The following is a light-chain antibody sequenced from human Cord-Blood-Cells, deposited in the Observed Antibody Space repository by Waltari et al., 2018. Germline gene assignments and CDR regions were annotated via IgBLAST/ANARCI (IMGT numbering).Light chain of an antibody. CDR3: QQRSSWPLT. J-gene: IGKJ4*01. V-gene: IGKV3-11*01. Sequence: IVSTQSPATLTLPPGERPTLSCRASQSVSSYLAWYQQKPGQAPRLLIYDASNRATGIPARFSGSGSGTDFTLTISSLEPEDFAVYYCQQRSSWPLTFGGGTKVEIK. CDR1: QSVSSY. CDR2: DAS.